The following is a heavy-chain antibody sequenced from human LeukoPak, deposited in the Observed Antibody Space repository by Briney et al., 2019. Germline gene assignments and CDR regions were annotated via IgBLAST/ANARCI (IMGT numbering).Heavy chain of an antibody. D-gene: IGHD2-2*01. CDR2: IYSHGTRA. V-gene: IGHV3-74*01. CDR3: AKLVGTSSSLDH. CDR1: GLPFSDYW. J-gene: IGHJ4*02. Sequence: GGSLRLSCAISGLPFSDYWMHWVRQAPGKGLEWVSRIYSHGTRAYYVDSVKGRFTISRDDATATVYLQMNNLRADDTAVYFCAKLVGTSSSLDHWGRGPWSPSPQ.